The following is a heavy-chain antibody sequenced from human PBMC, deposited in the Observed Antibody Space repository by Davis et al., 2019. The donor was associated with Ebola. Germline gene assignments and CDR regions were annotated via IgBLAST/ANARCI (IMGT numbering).Heavy chain of an antibody. CDR2: VGSGGDHT. CDR3: AKGLEWTLSYSYWCGMDV. Sequence: PGGSLRLSCEASGLTFHSFVMDWVRQAPGKGLEWVSSVGSGGDHTYYADSVTGRFTISRDNAKHPLYLQMTSLRAEDTAVYYCAKGLEWTLSYSYWCGMDVWGQGTTVTVSS. J-gene: IGHJ6*02. CDR1: GLTFHSFV. D-gene: IGHD3-3*01. V-gene: IGHV3-23*01.